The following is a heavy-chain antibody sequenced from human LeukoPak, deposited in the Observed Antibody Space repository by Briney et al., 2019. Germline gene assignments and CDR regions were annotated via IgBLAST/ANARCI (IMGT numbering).Heavy chain of an antibody. CDR1: GFTFSNYW. Sequence: GGSLRLSCAASGFTFSNYWVNWVRQAPGKGLEWVSRINRDGSTTKYADSVKGRFTVSRDNAKNTLNLQMNSLRAEDTAVYYCARDKKSGESSEIDYWGQGTLVTVSS. CDR3: ARDKKSGESSEIDY. CDR2: INRDGSTT. J-gene: IGHJ4*02. V-gene: IGHV3-74*03. D-gene: IGHD3-10*01.